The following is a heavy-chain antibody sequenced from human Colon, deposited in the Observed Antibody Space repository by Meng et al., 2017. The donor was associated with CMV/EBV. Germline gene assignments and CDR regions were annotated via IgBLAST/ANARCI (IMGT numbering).Heavy chain of an antibody. D-gene: IGHD1-1*01. CDR1: GFSSDDFW. Sequence: EVQGVVCGGCFIQPGGSLGLSCVVSGFSSDDFWVDWVRQAPGKGPLWVSRIHSGGTSISYADSVKGRFTISGDTAKNTVYLQMNSLRDEDTAVYYCLKLPPGYWGQGTLVTVSS. CDR2: IHSGGTSI. J-gene: IGHJ4*02. V-gene: IGHV3-74*01. CDR3: LKLPPGY.